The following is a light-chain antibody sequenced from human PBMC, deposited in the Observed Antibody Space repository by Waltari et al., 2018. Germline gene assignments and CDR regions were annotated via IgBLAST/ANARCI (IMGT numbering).Light chain of an antibody. CDR3: CSYAGDSTLI. V-gene: IGLV2-23*02. CDR1: SSNVGGYTL. J-gene: IGLJ2*01. CDR2: DVN. Sequence: QSALTQPASVSGSPGQSIPISCTGTSSNVGGYTLVSWYQQHPGKPPQLIIYDVNNRPSGISHRFSGSKSGNTASLTISGLQADDESDYYCCSYAGDSTLIFGGGTKLTVL.